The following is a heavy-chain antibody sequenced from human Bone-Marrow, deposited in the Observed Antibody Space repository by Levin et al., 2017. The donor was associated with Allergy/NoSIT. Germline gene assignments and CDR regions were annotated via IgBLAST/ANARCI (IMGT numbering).Heavy chain of an antibody. J-gene: IGHJ4*02. Sequence: GESLKISCAASGFPFSSYGMHWVRQAPGKGLDWVARIRYDGGDENYAGSVKGRFTISRDNSKNTLFLQMNSLRAEDTAVYYCARDIYSSGSYYFDYWGQGTLVTVSS. CDR2: IRYDGGDE. D-gene: IGHD6-19*01. CDR1: GFPFSSYG. V-gene: IGHV3-33*01. CDR3: ARDIYSSGSYYFDY.